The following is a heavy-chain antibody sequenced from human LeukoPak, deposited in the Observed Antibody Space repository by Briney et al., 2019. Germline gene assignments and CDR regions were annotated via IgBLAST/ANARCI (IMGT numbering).Heavy chain of an antibody. CDR2: IYHSGST. D-gene: IGHD6-19*01. J-gene: IGHJ3*02. CDR1: GGSISSSNW. CDR3: ARDRGDSSGWYFHDAFDI. V-gene: IGHV4-4*02. Sequence: PSETLSLTCAVSGGSISSSNWWSWVRQPPGKGLEWIGEIYHSGSTNYNPSLKSRVTISADKSKNQFSPKLSSVTAADTAVYYCARDRGDSSGWYFHDAFDIWGQGTMVTVSS.